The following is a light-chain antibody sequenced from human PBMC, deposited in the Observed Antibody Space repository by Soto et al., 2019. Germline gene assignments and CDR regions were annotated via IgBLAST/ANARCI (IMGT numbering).Light chain of an antibody. CDR1: KLGDKY. Sequence: SYELTQPPSVSVSPGQTASITCSGDKLGDKYACWYQQKPGQSPVEVIYRDINRPSGIPERFSGSNSGNTVTLTISGTQAMDEGDYYCQAWDSSTVVVFGGGTKLTVL. J-gene: IGLJ2*01. CDR3: QAWDSSTVVV. CDR2: RDI. V-gene: IGLV3-1*01.